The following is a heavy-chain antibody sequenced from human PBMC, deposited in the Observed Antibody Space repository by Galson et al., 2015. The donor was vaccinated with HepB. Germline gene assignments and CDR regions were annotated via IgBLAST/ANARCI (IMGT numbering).Heavy chain of an antibody. D-gene: IGHD3-3*01. CDR3: AWGKGRQLLLDYHYYGMDV. J-gene: IGHJ6*01. V-gene: IGHV4-34*01. CDR1: GGSFSGYH. CDR2: ITHSGST. Sequence: ETLSLTCAVFGGSFSGYHWTWIRQSPGKGLEWIGEITHSGSTHSTPSLKSRVTISMDTSKNQFSLKVRSVTAADTAVYYCAWGKGRQLLLDYHYYGMDVWGQGTTVTVSS.